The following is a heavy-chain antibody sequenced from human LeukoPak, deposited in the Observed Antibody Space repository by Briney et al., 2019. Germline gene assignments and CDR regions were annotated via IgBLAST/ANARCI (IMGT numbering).Heavy chain of an antibody. D-gene: IGHD2-2*01. CDR1: GGSFSGYY. CDR2: INHSGST. J-gene: IGHJ5*02. Sequence: SETLSLTCAVYGGSFSGYYWSWIRQPPGKGLEWIGEINHSGSTNCNPSLKSRVTISVDTSKNQFSLKLSSVTAADTAVYYCARGRDIVVVQAANWFDPWGQGTLVTVSS. CDR3: ARGRDIVVVQAANWFDP. V-gene: IGHV4-34*01.